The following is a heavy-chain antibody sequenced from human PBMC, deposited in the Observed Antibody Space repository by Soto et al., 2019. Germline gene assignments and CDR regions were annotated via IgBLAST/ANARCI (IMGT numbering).Heavy chain of an antibody. CDR1: GGSFSGYY. D-gene: IGHD6-13*01. CDR2: INHSRST. V-gene: IGHV4-34*01. CDR3: TRGYSRNVNN. Sequence: SETLSLTFAVYGGSFSGYYWSWIRQPPGKGLKRIREINHSRSTNYNQSQKSRVTISVDTSKNQFSLKMSAVIAVVTAVYYCTRGYSRNVNNCGQGTLVTVSS. J-gene: IGHJ4*02.